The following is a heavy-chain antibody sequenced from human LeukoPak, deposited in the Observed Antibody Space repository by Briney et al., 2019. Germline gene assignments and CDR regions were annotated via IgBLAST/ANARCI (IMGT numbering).Heavy chain of an antibody. D-gene: IGHD3-22*01. CDR3: ARGDYYDSSGYYFLDY. CDR2: IYSGGST. CDR1: GFTVSSNY. V-gene: IGHV3-66*01. Sequence: GGTLSLSCAASGFTVSSNYMSWVRQAPGKGLERVSVIYSGGSTYYADSVKGRFTISRDNSKNTLYLQMNSLRAEDTAVYYCARGDYYDSSGYYFLDYWGQGTLVTVSS. J-gene: IGHJ4*02.